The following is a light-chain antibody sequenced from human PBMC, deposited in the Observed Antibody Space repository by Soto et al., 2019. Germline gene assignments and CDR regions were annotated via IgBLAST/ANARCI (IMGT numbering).Light chain of an antibody. CDR1: QVISSW. CDR3: QQAASFPLT. V-gene: IGKV1-12*01. Sequence: YFVSAAVGDRVTITCRASQVISSWIAWYQQKPGKAPKFLTYGASNLQSGVPSRYSGRGSGTDFTLTITNLQPEDFATYYCQQAASFPLTFGQGTRLEI. CDR2: GAS. J-gene: IGKJ5*01.